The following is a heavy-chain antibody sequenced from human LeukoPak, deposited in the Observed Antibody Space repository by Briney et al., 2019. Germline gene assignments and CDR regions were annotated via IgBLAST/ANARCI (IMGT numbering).Heavy chain of an antibody. CDR1: GGSISSSRYY. J-gene: IGHJ4*02. CDR2: ISYTGTT. D-gene: IGHD4-23*01. Sequence: SETLSLTCTVSGGSISSSRYYWGWIRQPPGKGLEWIGSISYTGTTYSNPSLKSRVTISVDTSKNQFSLRLSSVTAADTPVYYCARRDYGGNVDYWGQGTLVTVSS. V-gene: IGHV4-39*01. CDR3: ARRDYGGNVDY.